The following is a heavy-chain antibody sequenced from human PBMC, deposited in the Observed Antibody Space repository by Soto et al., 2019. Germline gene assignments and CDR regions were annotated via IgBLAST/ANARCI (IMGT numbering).Heavy chain of an antibody. V-gene: IGHV3-30*03. D-gene: IGHD3-9*01. CDR2: ISYDGSNK. CDR1: RFTFSSYG. J-gene: IGHJ5*01. Sequence: GGSLRLSCAASRFTFSSYGMHWVRQAPGKGLEWVAVISYDGSNKYYADSVKGRFTISRDTAKNSLYLQMNSLRAEDTAIYYCARVLYNDIPTALDSWGHGTLVTVSS. CDR3: ARVLYNDIPTALDS.